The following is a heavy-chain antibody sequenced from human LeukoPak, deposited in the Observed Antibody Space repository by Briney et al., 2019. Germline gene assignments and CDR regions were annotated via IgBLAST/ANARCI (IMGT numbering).Heavy chain of an antibody. CDR1: GGSISSGNYY. Sequence: PSETLSLTCTVSGGSISSGNYYWSWVRQPAGRGLEWIGRIYTSGSTNYNPSLKSRVTISVDTSKNQFSLKLSSVTAADTAVYYCARDSSITVIRGAPTGAWYFDLWGRGTLVTVSS. CDR2: IYTSGST. V-gene: IGHV4-61*02. J-gene: IGHJ2*01. D-gene: IGHD3-10*01. CDR3: ARDSSITVIRGAPTGAWYFDL.